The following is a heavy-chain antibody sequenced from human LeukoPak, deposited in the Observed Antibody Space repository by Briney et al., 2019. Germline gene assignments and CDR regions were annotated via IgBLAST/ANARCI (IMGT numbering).Heavy chain of an antibody. Sequence: GRSLRLSCAASGFTFSSYGMHWVRQAPGKGLEWLAVISYDGSNKYYADSVKGRFTISRDNSKNTLYLQMNSLRAEDTAVYYCAKGSRIVVVVAADYWGQGTLVTVSS. D-gene: IGHD2-15*01. J-gene: IGHJ4*02. CDR2: ISYDGSNK. CDR3: AKGSRIVVVVAADY. V-gene: IGHV3-30*18. CDR1: GFTFSSYG.